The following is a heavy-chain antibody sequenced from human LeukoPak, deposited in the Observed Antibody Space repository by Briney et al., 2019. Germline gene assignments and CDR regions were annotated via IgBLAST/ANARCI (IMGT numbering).Heavy chain of an antibody. CDR3: ARAPRGDSRSWYKGYYYYYGMDV. CDR2: ISYDGSNK. CDR1: GFTFSSYA. Sequence: GGSLRLSCAASGFTFSSYAMHWVRQAPGKGLEWVAVISYDGSNKYYADSVKGRFTISRDNSKNTLYLQMNSLRAEDTAVYYCARAPRGDSRSWYKGYYYYYGMDVWGQGTTVTVSS. V-gene: IGHV3-30-3*01. J-gene: IGHJ6*02. D-gene: IGHD6-13*01.